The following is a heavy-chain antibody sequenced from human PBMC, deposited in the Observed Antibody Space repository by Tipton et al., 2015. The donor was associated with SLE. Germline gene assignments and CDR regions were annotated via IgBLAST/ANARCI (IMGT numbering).Heavy chain of an antibody. D-gene: IGHD5-24*01. CDR3: AMENRDAYNLPYYFAY. Sequence: SLRLSCAASGFTFSSYSMNWVRQAPWKGLEWVSSISSSSSYIFYADSLKGRFTISRDNAKNSLYLQMNSLRAEDTAVYYCAMENRDAYNLPYYFAYWGQGTLVTVSS. CDR2: ISSSSSYI. J-gene: IGHJ4*02. V-gene: IGHV3-21*01. CDR1: GFTFSSYS.